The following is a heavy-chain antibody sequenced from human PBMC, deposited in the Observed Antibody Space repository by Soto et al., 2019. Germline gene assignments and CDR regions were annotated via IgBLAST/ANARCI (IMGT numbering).Heavy chain of an antibody. CDR3: ATHCSSTSCYALYYYYGMDV. CDR1: GFTFSSYA. D-gene: IGHD2-2*01. CDR2: ISGSGGST. Sequence: GGSLRLSCAASGFTFSSYAMSWVRQAPGKGLEWVSAISGSGGSTYYADSVKGRFTISRDNSKNTLYLQMNSLRAEDTAVYYCATHCSSTSCYALYYYYGMDVWGQGTTVTVSS. V-gene: IGHV3-23*01. J-gene: IGHJ6*02.